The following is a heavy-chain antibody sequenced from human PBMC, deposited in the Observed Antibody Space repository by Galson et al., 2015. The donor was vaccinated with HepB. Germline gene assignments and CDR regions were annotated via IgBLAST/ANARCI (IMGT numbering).Heavy chain of an antibody. Sequence: SLRLSCAASGFTFSSYAMSWVRQAPGKGLEWVGRIKSKTDGGTTGYAAPVKVRFTISRDDSKNTLYLQMNSLKTEDTAVYYCTTEDVPKWLLGFDYWGQGTLVTVSS. J-gene: IGHJ4*02. CDR3: TTEDVPKWLLGFDY. V-gene: IGHV3-15*01. CDR2: IKSKTDGGTT. CDR1: GFTFSSYA. D-gene: IGHD3-22*01.